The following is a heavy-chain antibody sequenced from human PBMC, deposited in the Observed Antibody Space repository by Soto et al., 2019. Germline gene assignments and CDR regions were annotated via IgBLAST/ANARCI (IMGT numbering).Heavy chain of an antibody. CDR2: LSSSDGGA. CDR3: ARDSDRDYFQH. D-gene: IGHD3-10*01. Sequence: GGSLRLSCAASGFTFRRYGMSWVRQAPEKGLEWVSGLSSSDGGAYYADSVKGRFTISRDTFENRLYLQMNSLRVEDTAVYYCARDSDRDYFQHWGQGTLVTVSS. CDR1: GFTFRRYG. V-gene: IGHV3-23*01. J-gene: IGHJ1*01.